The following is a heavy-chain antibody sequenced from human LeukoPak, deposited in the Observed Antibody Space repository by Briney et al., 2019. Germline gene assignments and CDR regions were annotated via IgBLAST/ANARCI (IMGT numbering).Heavy chain of an antibody. V-gene: IGHV4-38-2*02. CDR3: ARELAPYYDFWSGSNYFDY. CDR1: GYSISSGYY. CDR2: IYHSGST. J-gene: IGHJ4*02. D-gene: IGHD3-3*01. Sequence: KPSETLSLTCTVSGYSISSGYYWGWIRQPPGKGLEWIGSIYHSGSTYYNPSLKSRVTISADTSKNQFSLKLSSVTAADTAVYYCARELAPYYDFWSGSNYFDYWGQGTLVTASS.